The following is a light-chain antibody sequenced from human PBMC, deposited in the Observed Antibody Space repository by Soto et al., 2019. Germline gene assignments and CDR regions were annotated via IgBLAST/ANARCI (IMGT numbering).Light chain of an antibody. CDR1: QTVSSSS. V-gene: IGKV3-20*01. Sequence: DIVLTQSPGTLSLSPGERATLSCRASQTVSSSSLAWYQQKPGQAPRLLIYGAFSRATGIPDRFSGSGSGTDFTLTISRLEPEDFAVYYCQQYGSSHTFGQGTRLEIK. J-gene: IGKJ5*01. CDR2: GAF. CDR3: QQYGSSHT.